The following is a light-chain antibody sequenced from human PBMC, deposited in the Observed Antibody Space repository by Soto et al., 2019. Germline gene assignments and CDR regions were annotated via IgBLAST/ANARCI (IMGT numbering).Light chain of an antibody. CDR1: SPHIGATYD. J-gene: IGLJ1*01. Sequence: PPSGSGGPWQWVPNPCTRNSPHIGATYDVQWYQQLPGTAPKLLIYGNSNRPSGVPDRFSGSKSGTSASLAITGLQADDEADYYCQSYDSSLSAHYVFGTGTKVTVL. CDR3: QSYDSSLSAHYV. V-gene: IGLV1-40*01. CDR2: GNS.